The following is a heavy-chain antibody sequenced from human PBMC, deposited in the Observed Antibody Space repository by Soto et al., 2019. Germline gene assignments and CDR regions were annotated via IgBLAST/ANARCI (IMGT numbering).Heavy chain of an antibody. J-gene: IGHJ4*02. CDR1: GFTFRSYA. CDR2: ITDSGGGT. CDR3: ARNWGGHDF. Sequence: EVQLLESGGGLVQPGGSLRLSCAASGFTFRSYAMSWVRQAPGKGLEGVAGITDSGGGTYHADSVKGRFTISRDNSESTLFLQMNSMRTEDTAVYYCARNWGGHDFWGRGTLVTVSS. D-gene: IGHD7-27*01. V-gene: IGHV3-23*01.